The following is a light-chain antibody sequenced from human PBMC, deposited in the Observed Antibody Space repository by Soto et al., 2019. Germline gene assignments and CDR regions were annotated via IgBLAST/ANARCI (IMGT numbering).Light chain of an antibody. V-gene: IGLV2-23*03. CDR3: RSYARSGTFVV. J-gene: IGLJ2*01. CDR1: SSDVATFNL. Sequence: QSALTQPASVSGSPGQSITISCSGTSSDVATFNLVYWYQQHPGKAPKLMVYEGSKRPSGVSSRFSGSKSGSTASLTISGLQAEDEAAYYCRSYARSGTFVVFGGGTKLTVL. CDR2: EGS.